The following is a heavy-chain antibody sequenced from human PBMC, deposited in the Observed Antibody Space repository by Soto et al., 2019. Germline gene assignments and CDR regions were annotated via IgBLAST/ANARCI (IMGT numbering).Heavy chain of an antibody. V-gene: IGHV1-18*01. Sequence: QIQLLQSGAEVKKPGASVKVTCKASGYTFRNFGISWVRQAPGQGLEWMGWISAYNANANYAQKFQGRLTMTADTSTSTAYMELRSLRSADTAVYYCAGENSYFDYWGQGTLVTVSS. CDR2: ISAYNANA. CDR1: GYTFRNFG. CDR3: AGENSYFDY. J-gene: IGHJ4*02.